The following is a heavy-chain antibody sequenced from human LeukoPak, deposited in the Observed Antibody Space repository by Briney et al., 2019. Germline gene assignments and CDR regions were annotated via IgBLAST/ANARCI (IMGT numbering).Heavy chain of an antibody. CDR1: GGTFSSYA. V-gene: IGHV1-69*04. D-gene: IGHD6-19*01. Sequence: GASVKVSCKASGGTFSSYAISWVRQAPGQGLEWMGRIIPILGIANYAQKFQGRVTITADKSTSTVYMELSSLRSEDTAVYYCARERAIAVAGLFDYWGQGTLVTVSS. CDR3: ARERAIAVAGLFDY. CDR2: IIPILGIA. J-gene: IGHJ4*02.